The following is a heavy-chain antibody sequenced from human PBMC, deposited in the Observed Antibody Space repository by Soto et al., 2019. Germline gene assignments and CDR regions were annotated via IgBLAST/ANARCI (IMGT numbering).Heavy chain of an antibody. CDR2: INHSGST. D-gene: IGHD3-10*01. CDR1: GGSFSGYY. J-gene: IGHJ6*03. V-gene: IGHV4-34*01. CDR3: ARGFMRITMVRGVIDYMDV. Sequence: QVQLQQWGAGLLKPSETLSLTCAVYGGSFSGYYWSWIRQPPGKGLEWIGEINHSGSTNYNPSLKSRVTISVDTSKNQFSLKLSSVTAADTAVYYCARGFMRITMVRGVIDYMDVWGKGTTVTVSS.